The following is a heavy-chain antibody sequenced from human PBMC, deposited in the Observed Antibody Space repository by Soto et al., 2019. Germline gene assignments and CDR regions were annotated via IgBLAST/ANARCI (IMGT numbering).Heavy chain of an antibody. CDR2: IKEDGSEK. CDR1: GFTFSSYW. J-gene: IGHJ4*02. CDR3: ARERYYYGSGDY. Sequence: EVQVGESGEGLVQPGGSLRLSCAASGFTFSSYWMSWVRKAPGKGLEWVANIKEDGSEKNYVDSVKGQFTISRDNAKNSLYLQMNSLGADDTAVYYCARERYYYGSGDYWGQGTLVTVSS. D-gene: IGHD3-10*01. V-gene: IGHV3-7*01.